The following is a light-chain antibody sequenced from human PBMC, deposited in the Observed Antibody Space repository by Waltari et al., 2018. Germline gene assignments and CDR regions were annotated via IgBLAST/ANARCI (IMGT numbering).Light chain of an antibody. CDR2: RDD. CDR1: ASNIGSYN. Sequence: QSGLTQSPSASRTPGQSVTISCSGGASNIGSYNVYWYQQLPGTAPKLLNDRDDRRPSGVPARVSGSKAVTSASLTVSGLRSEDAADYYWAAWEDILTAWVFGGGTKLTVL. J-gene: IGLJ3*02. V-gene: IGLV1-47*01. CDR3: AAWEDILTAWV.